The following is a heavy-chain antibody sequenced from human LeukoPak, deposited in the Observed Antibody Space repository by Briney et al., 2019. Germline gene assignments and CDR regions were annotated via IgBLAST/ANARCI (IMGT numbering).Heavy chain of an antibody. V-gene: IGHV4-34*01. CDR3: ARDLALRSPYYYYYYMDV. D-gene: IGHD4-17*01. Sequence: PSETLSLTCAVYAGSFSGYYWSWIRQPPGKGLEWIGEINHSGSTNYNPSLKSRVTISVHTSKTQFSLKLSSVTAADTAVYYCARDLALRSPYYYYYYMDVWGKGTTVTVSS. J-gene: IGHJ6*03. CDR1: AGSFSGYY. CDR2: INHSGST.